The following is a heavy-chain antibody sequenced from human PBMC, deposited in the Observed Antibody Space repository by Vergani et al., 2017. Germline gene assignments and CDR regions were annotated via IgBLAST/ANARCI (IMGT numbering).Heavy chain of an antibody. Sequence: VQLVESGGGLVQPGGSLRLSCAASGFTFSSYWMSWVRQAPGRGLAWVSSISGPGLSTYYADSVKGRFSISRDNSKNTLSLQMNSLTAEDTAIYYCAGPQGTSAYYYGGFDYWGQGILVTVSS. CDR1: GFTFSSYW. V-gene: IGHV3-23*04. CDR2: ISGPGLST. CDR3: AGPQGTSAYYYGGFDY. D-gene: IGHD3-22*01. J-gene: IGHJ4*02.